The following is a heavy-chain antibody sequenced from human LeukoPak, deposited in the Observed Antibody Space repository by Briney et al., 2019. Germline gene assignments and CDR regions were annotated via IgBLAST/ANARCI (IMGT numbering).Heavy chain of an antibody. D-gene: IGHD2-15*01. V-gene: IGHV3-48*03. J-gene: IGHJ4*02. Sequence: PGGSLRLSCAASGFTFSSYEMNWVRQAPGKGLEWVSYIGSSGSPIYYADSVKGRFTISRDNAKNSLYLQMNSLRVEDTAVYYCARKDCSGGSCYSDWGQGTLVTVSS. CDR2: IGSSGSPI. CDR1: GFTFSSYE. CDR3: ARKDCSGGSCYSD.